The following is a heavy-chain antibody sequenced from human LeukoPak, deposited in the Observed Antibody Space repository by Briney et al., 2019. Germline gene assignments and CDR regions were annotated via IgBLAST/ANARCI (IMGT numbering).Heavy chain of an antibody. CDR1: GLTVSSNY. CDR3: ARDLAAMAPGGY. J-gene: IGHJ4*02. Sequence: GGSLRLSCAASGLTVSSNYMSWVRQAPGQGLEWVSVIYTSVSTYYTDSVTGRFTISRDNSKHTLYLQMTSLRPEDTAMYYCARDLAAMAPGGYWGQGTLVTVSS. V-gene: IGHV3-53*01. D-gene: IGHD5-18*01. CDR2: IYTSVST.